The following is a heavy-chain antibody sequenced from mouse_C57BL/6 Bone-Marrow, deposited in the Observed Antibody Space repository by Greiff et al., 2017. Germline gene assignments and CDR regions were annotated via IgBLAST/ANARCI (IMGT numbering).Heavy chain of an antibody. CDR2: IDPANGNT. V-gene: IGHV14-3*01. D-gene: IGHD1-1*01. CDR3: ASAYGSSYEFAY. CDR1: GFNIKNTY. J-gene: IGHJ3*01. Sequence: EVQLQQSVAELVRPGASVKLSCTASGFNIKNTYMHWVKQRPEQGLEWIGRIDPANGNTKYAPKFQGKATITADTSSNTAYLQLSSLTSEDTAIDYWASAYGSSYEFAYWGQGTLVTVSA.